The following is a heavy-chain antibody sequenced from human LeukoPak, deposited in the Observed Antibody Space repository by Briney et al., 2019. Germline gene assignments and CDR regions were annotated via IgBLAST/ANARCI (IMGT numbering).Heavy chain of an antibody. J-gene: IGHJ4*02. CDR3: ARDQEGFDY. CDR1: GYTFTSYD. CDR2: MNPNSGNT. Sequence: ASVKVSCKASGYTFTSYDINWVRQATGQGLEWMGWMNPNSGNTGYAQKFQGRVTVTRDTSTTTVHMELRGLRSEDTAVYYCARDQEGFDYWGQGTVVTVSS. V-gene: IGHV1-8*01.